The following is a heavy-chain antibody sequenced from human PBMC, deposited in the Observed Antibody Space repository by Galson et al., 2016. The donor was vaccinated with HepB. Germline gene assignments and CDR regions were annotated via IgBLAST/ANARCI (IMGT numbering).Heavy chain of an antibody. V-gene: IGHV3-48*04. Sequence: SLRLSCAASGFTFNNYALNWVRQAPGRGLEWVSFISSTSSSTYYADSVKGRFTVSRDNARNSVYLQMNSLRAADTAVYYCARALLGSGWYWVIDSWGQGTLVTVSS. CDR3: ARALLGSGWYWVIDS. CDR1: GFTFNNYA. D-gene: IGHD6-19*01. CDR2: ISSTSSST. J-gene: IGHJ4*02.